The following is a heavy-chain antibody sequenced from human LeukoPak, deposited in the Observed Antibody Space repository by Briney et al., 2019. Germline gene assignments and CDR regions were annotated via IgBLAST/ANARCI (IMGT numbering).Heavy chain of an antibody. V-gene: IGHV3-53*01. J-gene: IGHJ4*02. CDR2: IYSGGST. CDR1: GFTFSSYS. D-gene: IGHD2-21*02. CDR3: ARGDPSDY. Sequence: PGGSLRLSCAAAGFTFSSYSMNWVRQAPGKGLEWVSVIYSGGSTYYADSVKGRFTISRDNSKNTLYLQMNSLRAEDTAVYYCARGDPSDYWGQGTLVTVSS.